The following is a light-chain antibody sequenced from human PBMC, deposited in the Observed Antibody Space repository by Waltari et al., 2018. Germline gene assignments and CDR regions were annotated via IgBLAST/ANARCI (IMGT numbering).Light chain of an antibody. CDR2: GAS. CDR3: QQYNDWPLT. Sequence: IVMTQSPATLSVSPGVRATLSCRASQSISTMLAWYQQKPGQAPRLLIHGASTRATGIPATFSGSGSGTDFTLTISSLQSEDFAVYYCQQYNDWPLTFGGGTKVEIK. CDR1: QSISTM. J-gene: IGKJ4*01. V-gene: IGKV3-15*01.